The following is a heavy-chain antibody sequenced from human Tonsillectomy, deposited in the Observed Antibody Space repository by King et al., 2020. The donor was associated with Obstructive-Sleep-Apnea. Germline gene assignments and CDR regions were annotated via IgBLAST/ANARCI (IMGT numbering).Heavy chain of an antibody. Sequence: VQLQESGPGLVKPSETLSLTCTVSGGSISSYYWSWIRQPPGKGLEWIGDIDYSGSTNYNPSLKSRVTISVDTSKNQFSLKLSSVTAADTAVYYCAREPPTVTTSYFDYWGQGTLVTVSS. J-gene: IGHJ4*02. CDR2: IDYSGST. CDR3: AREPPTVTTSYFDY. V-gene: IGHV4-59*01. D-gene: IGHD4-17*01. CDR1: GGSISSYY.